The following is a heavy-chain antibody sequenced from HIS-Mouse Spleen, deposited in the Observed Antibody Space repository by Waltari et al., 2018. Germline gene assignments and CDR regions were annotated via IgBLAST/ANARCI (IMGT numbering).Heavy chain of an antibody. CDR1: GFTFSSYS. D-gene: IGHD3-22*01. CDR3: ARAGGYYDSSGSRYNWFDP. CDR2: ISSSSSYI. Sequence: EVQLVESGGGLVKPGGSLRLSCAASGFTFSSYSMNWVRQAPGKGLEWVSSISSSSSYIYYADSVKGRFTISRDNAKNSLYLQMNSLRAEDTAVYYCARAGGYYDSSGSRYNWFDPWGQGTLVTVSS. J-gene: IGHJ5*02. V-gene: IGHV3-21*01.